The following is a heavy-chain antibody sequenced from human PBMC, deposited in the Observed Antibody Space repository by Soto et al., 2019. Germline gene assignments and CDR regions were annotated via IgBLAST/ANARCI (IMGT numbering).Heavy chain of an antibody. J-gene: IGHJ4*02. CDR1: GDSVSSNTAA. CDR2: TYYRSNWRH. CDR3: ARGVAGSGFDL. Sequence: SQTLSLTCAISGDSVSSNTAAWNWIRSSPSRGLEWLGRTYYRSNWRHDYAVSVKSRITVNPDTSKHHFSLQLNSVTPDDTAVYYCARGVAGSGFDLWGQGTLVTVS. D-gene: IGHD6-19*01. V-gene: IGHV6-1*01.